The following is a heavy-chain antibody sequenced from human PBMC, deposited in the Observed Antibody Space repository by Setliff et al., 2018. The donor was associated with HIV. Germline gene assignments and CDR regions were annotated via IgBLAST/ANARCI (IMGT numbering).Heavy chain of an antibody. V-gene: IGHV4-38-2*02. CDR2: MHHSGST. CDR3: ARDLGGPRNFDN. J-gene: IGHJ4*02. Sequence: SETLSLTCAVSGFSIRSGYYWGWIRQSPGKGLEWIGSMHHSGSTYYNPSLKSRLTISIDTSKNQFSLKLRSVTAADTAVYYCARDLGGPRNFDNWGQGTLVTVSS. D-gene: IGHD2-15*01. CDR1: GFSIRSGYY.